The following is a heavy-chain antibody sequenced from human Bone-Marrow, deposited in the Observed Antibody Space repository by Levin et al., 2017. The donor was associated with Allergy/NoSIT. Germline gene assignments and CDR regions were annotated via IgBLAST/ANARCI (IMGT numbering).Heavy chain of an antibody. J-gene: IGHJ4*02. D-gene: IGHD2-15*01. CDR2: FSGNSVRA. V-gene: IGHV3-23*01. CDR3: ARDQESGWLPYFDS. Sequence: GGSLRLSCAASGFTFSTYGMSWVRQAPGKGLDWVSGFSGNSVRAIYADSVKGRFTISRDNSKNTLYLEMNNLRVEDTAVYYCARDQESGWLPYFDSWGQGALVTVSS. CDR1: GFTFSTYG.